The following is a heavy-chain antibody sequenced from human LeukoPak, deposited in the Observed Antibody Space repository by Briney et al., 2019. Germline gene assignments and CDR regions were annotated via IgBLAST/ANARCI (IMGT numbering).Heavy chain of an antibody. D-gene: IGHD2-21*01. J-gene: IGHJ3*02. CDR3: ARFPAVFGVDI. CDR1: GFTFSGYA. V-gene: IGHV4-38-2*01. Sequence: LRLSCAASGFTFSGYAMNWVRQPPGKGLEWIGSIYYSGSTYYNPSLKSRVTISVDTSKNQFSLKLSSVTAADTAVYYCARFPAVFGVDIWGQGTMVTVSS. CDR2: IYYSGST.